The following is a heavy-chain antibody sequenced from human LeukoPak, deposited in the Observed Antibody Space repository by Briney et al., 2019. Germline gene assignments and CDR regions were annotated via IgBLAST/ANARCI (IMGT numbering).Heavy chain of an antibody. D-gene: IGHD3-22*01. CDR1: GFTFSSYA. CDR2: ISGSGGST. V-gene: IGHV3-23*01. Sequence: GGSLRLSCAASGFTFSSYAMSWVRQAPGKGLEWVSAISGSGGSTYYADSVKGRFTISRDNSKNTLYLQMNSLRAEDTAVYYCAKDSKWSYYYDSNGYADYWGQGTLVTVSS. J-gene: IGHJ4*02. CDR3: AKDSKWSYYYDSNGYADY.